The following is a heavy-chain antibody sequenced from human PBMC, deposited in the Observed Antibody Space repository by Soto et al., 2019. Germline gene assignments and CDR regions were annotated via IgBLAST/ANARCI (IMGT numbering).Heavy chain of an antibody. CDR2: ISYDGSNK. D-gene: IGHD3-3*01. CDR3: ANDLYDFSSCYPPYNCFDP. J-gene: IGHJ5*02. CDR1: GFTFSSYG. Sequence: QVQLVESGGGVVQPGRSLRLSCAASGFTFSSYGMHWVRQAPGKGLEWVAVISYDGSNKYYADAVKGPFTISRDNSNNTLYLQMTSLTAEYTAVYYCANDLYDFSSCYPPYNCFDPWAQGTLVTLSS. V-gene: IGHV3-30*18.